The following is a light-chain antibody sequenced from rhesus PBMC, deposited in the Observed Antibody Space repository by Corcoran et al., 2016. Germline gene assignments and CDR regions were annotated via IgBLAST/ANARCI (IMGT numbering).Light chain of an antibody. Sequence: EIVLTQSPATLSLSPGERATLSCRASQSVSSSLAWYQQKPGLPPRLLIYGSSNRASGIPERFRGSGSGTDFTLTISSLEPEDVGVYYCQQYNNWPFTFGPGTKLDIK. CDR1: QSVSSS. CDR2: GSS. J-gene: IGKJ3*01. V-gene: IGKV3-35*01. CDR3: QQYNNWPFT.